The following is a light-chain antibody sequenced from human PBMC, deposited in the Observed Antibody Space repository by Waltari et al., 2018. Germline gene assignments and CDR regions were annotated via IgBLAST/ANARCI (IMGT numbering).Light chain of an antibody. V-gene: IGLV2-14*01. CDR2: EVR. CDR3: TSYKTGSTWV. J-gene: IGLJ3*02. CDR1: STDVGGYNY. Sequence: QSALTQPASVSGSPGQSITISCTGTSTDVGGYNYVSWYQQHPGKAPKLIIHEVRNRPSGVSNRFSGSKSGNTASLTISGLQAEDEADYYCTSYKTGSTWVFGGGTKLSVL.